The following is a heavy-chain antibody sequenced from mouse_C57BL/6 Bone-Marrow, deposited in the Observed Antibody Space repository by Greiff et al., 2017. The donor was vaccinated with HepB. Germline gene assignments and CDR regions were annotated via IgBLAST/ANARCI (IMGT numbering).Heavy chain of an antibody. CDR2: IYPGSSST. CDR1: GYTFTSYW. CDR3: ARLDY. V-gene: IGHV1-55*01. Sequence: VQLQQPGAELVKPGASVKMSCKASGYTFTSYWLTWVKQRPGQGLEWIGDIYPGSSSTNYNEKFKSKATLPVDTSSSTASMQLSSLTSEDSAVYYCARLDYWGQGTTLTVSS. J-gene: IGHJ2*01.